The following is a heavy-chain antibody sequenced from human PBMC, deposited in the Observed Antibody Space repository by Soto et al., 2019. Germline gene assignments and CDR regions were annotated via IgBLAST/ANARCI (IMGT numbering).Heavy chain of an antibody. CDR3: ARVPNRYRPSSLDY. CDR2: INPSGDTR. J-gene: IGHJ4*02. CDR1: GYTFTEYY. D-gene: IGHD3-16*02. Sequence: ASVRVSCKASGYTFTEYYMHWVRQAPGQGLEWMGMINPSGDTRSYAQKFQGRVTMTRDTSTSTVYMELSSLRSEDTAVYYCARVPNRYRPSSLDYCGQGTLLTVSS. V-gene: IGHV1-46*01.